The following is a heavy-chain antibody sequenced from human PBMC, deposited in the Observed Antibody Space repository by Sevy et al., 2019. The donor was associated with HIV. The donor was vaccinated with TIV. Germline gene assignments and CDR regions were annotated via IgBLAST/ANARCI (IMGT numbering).Heavy chain of an antibody. V-gene: IGHV3-9*01. CDR2: ISWNSGSI. Sequence: GGSLRLSCAASGFTFDDYAMHWVRQAPGKGLEWVSGISWNSGSIGYADSVKGRFTISRDNAKNSLYLQMNSLRAEDTALYYCAKGIGGGEQQLVLSDYWGQGTLVTVSS. CDR1: GFTFDDYA. CDR3: AKGIGGGEQQLVLSDY. D-gene: IGHD6-13*01. J-gene: IGHJ4*02.